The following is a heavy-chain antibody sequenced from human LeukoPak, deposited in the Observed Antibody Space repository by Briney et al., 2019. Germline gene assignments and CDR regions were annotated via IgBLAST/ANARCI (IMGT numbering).Heavy chain of an antibody. CDR2: IYSGST. CDR3: ARAPNAGGNGAFDI. CDR1: GYSINSGYY. D-gene: IGHD4-23*01. Sequence: SETLSLTCIVSGYSINSGYYWGWIRQPPGKGLEWIGSIYSGSTYYNPSLKSRVTISVHTSKNQFSLKLSSVTAADTAVYYCARAPNAGGNGAFDIWGQGTMVTVSS. J-gene: IGHJ3*02. V-gene: IGHV4-38-2*02.